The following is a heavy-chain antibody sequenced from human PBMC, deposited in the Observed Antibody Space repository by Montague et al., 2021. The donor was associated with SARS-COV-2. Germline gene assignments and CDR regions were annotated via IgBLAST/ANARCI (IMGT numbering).Heavy chain of an antibody. V-gene: IGHV6-1*01. J-gene: IGHJ4*02. D-gene: IGHD2-2*01. CDR2: TYYRSKWYN. CDR1: GDSVSGDIAT. Sequence: CAISGDSVSGDIATWRWVRQSPSSGLEWLGRTYYRSKWYNDYAESVKSRITIDPDTSKHQFSLHLNSVTPEDTAVYYCARIPVGSKYYFDFWGQGTLVTVSS. CDR3: ARIPVGSKYYFDF.